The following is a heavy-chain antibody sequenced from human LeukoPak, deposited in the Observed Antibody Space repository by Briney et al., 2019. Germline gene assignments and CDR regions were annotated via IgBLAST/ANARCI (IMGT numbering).Heavy chain of an antibody. V-gene: IGHV4-59*01. CDR3: ARERRITIFGVVIDDAFDI. CDR2: IYYGGST. CDR1: GGSISSYY. D-gene: IGHD3-3*01. J-gene: IGHJ3*02. Sequence: SETLSLTCTVSGGSISSYYWSWIRQPPGKGLEWIGYIYYGGSTNYNPSLKSRVTISVDTSKNQFSLKLSSVTAADTAVYYCARERRITIFGVVIDDAFDIWGQGTMVTVSS.